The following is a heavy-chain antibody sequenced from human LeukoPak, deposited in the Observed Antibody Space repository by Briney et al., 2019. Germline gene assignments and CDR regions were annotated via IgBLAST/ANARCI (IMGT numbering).Heavy chain of an antibody. D-gene: IGHD1-26*01. CDR3: ARDFEKWELHPGVFDI. J-gene: IGHJ3*02. Sequence: GGSLRLSCAASGFNFNTYTMNWVRQAPGKGLEWVSSISSDSSYIYYADAVHGRFTVSRDNSKNTLYLRMNSLRAEDTAVYYCARDFEKWELHPGVFDIWGQGTMVTVSS. V-gene: IGHV3-21*01. CDR1: GFNFNTYT. CDR2: ISSDSSYI.